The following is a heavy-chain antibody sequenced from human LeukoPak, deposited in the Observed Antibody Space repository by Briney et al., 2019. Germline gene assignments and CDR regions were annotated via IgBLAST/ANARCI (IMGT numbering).Heavy chain of an antibody. V-gene: IGHV3-30*18. CDR2: ISYDGSNK. J-gene: IGHJ5*02. Sequence: GGSLRLSCAASGFTFSSYGMHWVRQAPGKGLEWVAVISYDGSNKYYADSVKGRFTISRDNSKNTLYLQMNSPRAEDTAVYYCAKSQGLDPWGQGTLVTVPS. CDR3: AKSQGLDP. CDR1: GFTFSSYG.